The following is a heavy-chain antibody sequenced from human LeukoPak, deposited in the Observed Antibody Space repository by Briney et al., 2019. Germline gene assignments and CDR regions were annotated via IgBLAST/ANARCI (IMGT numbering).Heavy chain of an antibody. CDR1: GFALSGSW. CDR2: SSPDGNSA. V-gene: IGHV3-74*01. CDR3: TRVPVGSTGLFDS. D-gene: IGHD1-26*01. Sequence: GGSLRLSCAASGFALSGSWMHWVRQAPGKGLVWVSRSSPDGNSAIYADSVKGHFTISRDNARNTIYLQMNSLRPEDTAMYYCTRVPVGSTGLFDSWGQGTLVTVSS. J-gene: IGHJ4*02.